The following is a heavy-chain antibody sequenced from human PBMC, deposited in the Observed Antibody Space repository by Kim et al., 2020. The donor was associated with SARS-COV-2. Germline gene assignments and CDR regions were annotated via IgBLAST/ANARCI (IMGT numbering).Heavy chain of an antibody. CDR3: ARDVSSGYDWELE. J-gene: IGHJ4*02. CDR2: IIPILGIA. CDR1: GGTFSSYA. V-gene: IGHV1-69*04. D-gene: IGHD5-12*01. Sequence: SVKVSCKATGGTFSSYAISWVRQAPGQGLEWMGRIIPILGIANYAQKFQGRVTITADKSTSTAYMELSSLRSEDTAVYYCARDVSSGYDWELEWGQGTL.